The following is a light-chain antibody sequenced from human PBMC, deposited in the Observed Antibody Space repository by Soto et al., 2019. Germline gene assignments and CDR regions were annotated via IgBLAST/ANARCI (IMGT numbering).Light chain of an antibody. V-gene: IGLV2-14*01. Sequence: QSVLTQPASVSGSPGQSITISCTGTRTDVGGYKYVSWYQQHPGTAPKLMIFEVNGRPSGVSDRFSGSKSGNTASLTISGLQPEDEADYYCSSFSSSSTPDVFGTGTKVTVL. CDR3: SSFSSSSTPDV. CDR2: EVN. CDR1: RTDVGGYKY. J-gene: IGLJ1*01.